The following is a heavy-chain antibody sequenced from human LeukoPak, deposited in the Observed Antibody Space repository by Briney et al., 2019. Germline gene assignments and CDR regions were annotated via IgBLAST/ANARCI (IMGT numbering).Heavy chain of an antibody. CDR1: GGSISSYY. V-gene: IGHV4-59*08. CDR3: ARGPVSFADY. J-gene: IGHJ4*02. D-gene: IGHD2-2*01. Sequence: SETLSLTCTVPGGSISSYYWSWIRQPPGKGLEWIGYIYYSGSTNYNPSLKSRVTISVDTSKNQFSLKLSSVTAADTAVYYCARGPVSFADYWGQGTLVTVSS. CDR2: IYYSGST.